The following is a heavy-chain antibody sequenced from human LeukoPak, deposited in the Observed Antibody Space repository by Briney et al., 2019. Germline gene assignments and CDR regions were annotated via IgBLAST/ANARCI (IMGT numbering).Heavy chain of an antibody. J-gene: IGHJ5*02. V-gene: IGHV3-23*01. CDR1: GFPFSSYA. CDR3: AKWDAYIES. Sequence: GGSLRLSCAASGFPFSSYAMSWVRQAPGKGLEWLSTISGAGDDTYYADSVKGRFTISRDNSKNTVYLQMNSLRAEDTAVYYCAKWDAYIESWGQGTLVTVSS. CDR2: ISGAGDDT. D-gene: IGHD3-16*01.